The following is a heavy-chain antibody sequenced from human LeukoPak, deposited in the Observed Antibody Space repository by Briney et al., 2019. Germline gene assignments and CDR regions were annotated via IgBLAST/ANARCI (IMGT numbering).Heavy chain of an antibody. Sequence: GASVKVSCKASGYIFTNHYMHWVRQAPGQGLEWMGLINPSGSSTLYAEKFQGRVTITADESSSTAYMELSSLRSEDTAVYYCAREPNASGIAYWGQGTLVTVSS. CDR3: AREPNASGIAY. D-gene: IGHD3-10*01. CDR2: INPSGSST. CDR1: GYIFTNHY. V-gene: IGHV1-46*01. J-gene: IGHJ4*02.